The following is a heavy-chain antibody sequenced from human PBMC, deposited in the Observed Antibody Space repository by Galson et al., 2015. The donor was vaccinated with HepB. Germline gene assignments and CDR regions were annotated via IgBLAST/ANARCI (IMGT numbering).Heavy chain of an antibody. CDR3: AKALEGYPFDYYYGMDV. CDR1: GFTFSSYG. J-gene: IGHJ6*02. V-gene: IGHV3-30*18. Sequence: SLRLSCAASGFTFSSYGMHWVRQAPGKGLEWVAVISFHGSKKYYADSVKGRLTISRDNSKNTLFLQMNSLRTEDTAIYYCAKALEGYPFDYYYGMDVWGQGTTVTVSS. D-gene: IGHD3-16*01. CDR2: ISFHGSKK.